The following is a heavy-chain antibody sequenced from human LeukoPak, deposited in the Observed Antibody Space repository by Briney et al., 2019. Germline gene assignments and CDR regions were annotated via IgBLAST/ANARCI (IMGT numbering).Heavy chain of an antibody. V-gene: IGHV1-69*13. CDR2: IIPIFGTA. J-gene: IGHJ4*02. CDR3: ARALYYDSRAFDY. D-gene: IGHD3-22*01. CDR1: GGTFSSYA. Sequence: SVKVSCKASGGTFSSYAISWVRQAPGHGLEWMGGIIPIFGTANYAQKFQGRVTITADESTSTAYMELSSLRSEDTAVYYCARALYYDSRAFDYWGQGTLVTVSS.